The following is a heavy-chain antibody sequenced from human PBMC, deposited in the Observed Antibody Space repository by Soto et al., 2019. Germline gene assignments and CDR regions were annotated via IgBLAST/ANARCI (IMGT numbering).Heavy chain of an antibody. V-gene: IGHV3-23*01. Sequence: GGSLRLSCAASGFIFGSYAMTWVRQAPGKGLEWVSTIIGSGATTFYAGSVRGRFTVSRDNSKNILYLQMGSLRPEDTAVYFCAKDRFTKYGDNINCQTPDWFDPWGQGTLVTVS. D-gene: IGHD4-17*01. CDR2: IIGSGATT. J-gene: IGHJ5*02. CDR1: GFIFGSYA. CDR3: AKDRFTKYGDNINCQTPDWFDP.